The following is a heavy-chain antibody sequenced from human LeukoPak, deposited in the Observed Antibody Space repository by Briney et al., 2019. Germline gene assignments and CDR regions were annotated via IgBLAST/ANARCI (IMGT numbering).Heavy chain of an antibody. CDR1: GFTFSGSA. J-gene: IGHJ4*02. Sequence: PGGSLKLSCAASGFTFSGSAMHWVRQAPGRGLEWVAFILYDGTNKYYADSVKGRFTLSRDNSKNTLYLQMNSLRPEDTAVYYCAKDLGVSYFDSWGQGTLVTVSS. CDR2: ILYDGTNK. CDR3: AKDLGVSYFDS. V-gene: IGHV3-30*02.